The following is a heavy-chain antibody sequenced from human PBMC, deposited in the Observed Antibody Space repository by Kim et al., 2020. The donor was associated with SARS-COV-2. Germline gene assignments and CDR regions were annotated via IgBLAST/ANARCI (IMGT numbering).Heavy chain of an antibody. CDR3: ARARGRDIYGYSPLY. J-gene: IGHJ4*02. CDR2: IWYDGSNK. V-gene: IGHV3-33*01. Sequence: GGSLRLSCAASGFTFSSYGMHWVRQAPGKGLEWVAVIWYDGSNKYYADSVKGRFTISRDNSKNTLYLQMNSLRAEDTAVYYCARARGRDIYGYSPLYWGQGTLVTVSS. CDR1: GFTFSSYG. D-gene: IGHD5-18*01.